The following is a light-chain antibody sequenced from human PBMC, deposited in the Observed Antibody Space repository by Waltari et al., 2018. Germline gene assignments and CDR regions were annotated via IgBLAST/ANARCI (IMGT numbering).Light chain of an antibody. CDR3: SSFAGSNAVL. V-gene: IGLV2-8*01. Sequence: QSALTQPPSASGSPGQSVTISCTGTSDDVGCYNYVSCYQQHPGKAPKFLIYQVINRPSGVPDRFSGSKSGNTASLTVSGLQAEDEADYYCSSFAGSNAVLFGGGTKLTVL. J-gene: IGLJ2*01. CDR1: SDDVGCYNY. CDR2: QVI.